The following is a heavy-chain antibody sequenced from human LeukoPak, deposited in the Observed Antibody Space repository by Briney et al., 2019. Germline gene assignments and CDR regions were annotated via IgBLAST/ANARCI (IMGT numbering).Heavy chain of an antibody. Sequence: ASVKVSCKASGYTFTSYGISWVRQAPGQGLEWMGWISAYNFNTNYAQKLQGRVTMTTDTSTSTAYMELRSLRSDDTAVYYCAARIVGATWGYFDYWGQGTLVTVSS. J-gene: IGHJ4*02. CDR1: GYTFTSYG. D-gene: IGHD1-26*01. V-gene: IGHV1-18*01. CDR3: AARIVGATWGYFDY. CDR2: ISAYNFNT.